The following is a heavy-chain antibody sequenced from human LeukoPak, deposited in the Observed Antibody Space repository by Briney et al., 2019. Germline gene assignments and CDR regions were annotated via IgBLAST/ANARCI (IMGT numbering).Heavy chain of an antibody. D-gene: IGHD3-22*01. Sequence: ASVKVSCKASGYDFTKYAVQWVRQAPGQRLEWMGWVNADNSNTKYSQEFQGRVTITRDTSASTAYMDLNSLRSEDMAVYYCAVGDYYYDTRFDYWGQGTLVTVSS. V-gene: IGHV1-3*03. CDR3: AVGDYYYDTRFDY. CDR1: GYDFTKYA. J-gene: IGHJ4*02. CDR2: VNADNSNT.